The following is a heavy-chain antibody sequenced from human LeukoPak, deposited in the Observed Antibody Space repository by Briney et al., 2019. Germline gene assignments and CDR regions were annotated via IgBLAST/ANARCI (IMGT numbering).Heavy chain of an antibody. CDR2: IIPIFGTA. CDR1: GGTFSSYA. D-gene: IGHD3-3*01. V-gene: IGHV1-69*01. Sequence: SSVKVSCKASGGTFSSYAISWVRQAPRQGLEWMGGIIPIFGTANYAQKFQGRVTITADESTSTAYMELSSLRSEDTAVYYCATNTYDFWSGYRDYFDYWGQGTLVTVSS. CDR3: ATNTYDFWSGYRDYFDY. J-gene: IGHJ4*02.